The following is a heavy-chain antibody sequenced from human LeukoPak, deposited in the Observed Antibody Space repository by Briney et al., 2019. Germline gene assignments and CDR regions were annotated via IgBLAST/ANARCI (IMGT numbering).Heavy chain of an antibody. Sequence: SETLSLTCAVYGGSFRGYYWSWIRQPPGKGLEWIGDINHSGSTNYNPSLKSRVTISVDTSKNQFSMKLSSVTAADTAVYYCARTGLSYYDFWSGYYDYWGQGTLVTVSS. V-gene: IGHV4-34*01. D-gene: IGHD3-3*01. CDR2: INHSGST. CDR1: GGSFRGYY. J-gene: IGHJ4*02. CDR3: ARTGLSYYDFWSGYYDY.